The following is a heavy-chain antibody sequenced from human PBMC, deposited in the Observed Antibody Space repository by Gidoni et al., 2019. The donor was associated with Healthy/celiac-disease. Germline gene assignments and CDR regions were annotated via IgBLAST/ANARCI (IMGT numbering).Heavy chain of an antibody. D-gene: IGHD3-22*01. CDR2: ISGSGGST. CDR1: GFTFSSYA. Sequence: EVQLLASGGGLVQPGGSLRLSCAASGFTFSSYAMSWVRQAPGKGLEWVSAISGSGGSTYYADSVKGRFTISRDNSKNTLYLQMNSLRAEDTAVYYCAKDTPAYYYDSSGYYKPYNWFDPWGQGTLVTVSS. J-gene: IGHJ5*02. V-gene: IGHV3-23*01. CDR3: AKDTPAYYYDSSGYYKPYNWFDP.